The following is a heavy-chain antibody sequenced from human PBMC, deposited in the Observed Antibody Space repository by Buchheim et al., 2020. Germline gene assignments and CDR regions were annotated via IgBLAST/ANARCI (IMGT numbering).Heavy chain of an antibody. D-gene: IGHD2-2*01. CDR3: ARGGDIVVVPAANPEDYFDY. CDR2: IWYDGSNK. V-gene: IGHV3-33*01. CDR1: GFTFSSYG. Sequence: QVQLVESGGGVVQPGRSLRLSCAASGFTFSSYGMHWVRQAPGKGLEWVAVIWYDGSNKYYADSVKGRFTLSRDNSKNTPYLQMNSLRAEDTAVYYCARGGDIVVVPAANPEDYFDYWGQGTL. J-gene: IGHJ4*02.